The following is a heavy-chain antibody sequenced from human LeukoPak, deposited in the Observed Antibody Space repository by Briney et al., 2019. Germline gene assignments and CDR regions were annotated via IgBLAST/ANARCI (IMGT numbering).Heavy chain of an antibody. D-gene: IGHD3-3*01. CDR1: GVAIRNYL. V-gene: IGHV4-59*08. Sequence: KPSETLSLTCSVSGVAIRNYLWSWIRQPPGKGLEWIGNVFFTGSADNNPSLKSRVTISADTSKNPFSLKLTSVTAADTAVYYCARRSPDWMEWFFDSWGQGALAIVSS. J-gene: IGHJ4*02. CDR2: VFFTGSA. CDR3: ARRSPDWMEWFFDS.